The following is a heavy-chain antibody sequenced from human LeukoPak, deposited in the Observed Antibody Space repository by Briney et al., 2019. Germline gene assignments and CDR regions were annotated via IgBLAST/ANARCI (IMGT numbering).Heavy chain of an antibody. Sequence: PWGSLRLSCAASGFTFSSYAMSWVRQAPGRGLEWVSAISGSGGSTYYADSVKGRFTISRDNSKNTLYLQMNSLRAEDTAVYFCASHAHDYDSSGYFDSWGQGALVTVSS. CDR2: ISGSGGST. V-gene: IGHV3-23*01. CDR3: ASHAHDYDSSGYFDS. J-gene: IGHJ4*02. D-gene: IGHD3-22*01. CDR1: GFTFSSYA.